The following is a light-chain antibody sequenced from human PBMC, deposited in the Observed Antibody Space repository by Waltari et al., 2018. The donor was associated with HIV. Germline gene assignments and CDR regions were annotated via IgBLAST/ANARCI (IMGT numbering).Light chain of an antibody. Sequence: EVVLNQSPATLSLSPGNTATLSCRASQSVSSYLAWYQQKPGQAPRLLIYDASNRATGIPPRFSGSGSGTDFTLTISSLEPEDFAVYYCQQRNNWPSFSFGGGTKVEIK. CDR2: DAS. V-gene: IGKV3-11*01. CDR1: QSVSSY. J-gene: IGKJ4*01. CDR3: QQRNNWPSFS.